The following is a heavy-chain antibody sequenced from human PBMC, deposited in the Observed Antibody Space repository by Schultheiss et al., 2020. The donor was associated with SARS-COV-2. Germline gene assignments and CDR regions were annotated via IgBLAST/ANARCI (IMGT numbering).Heavy chain of an antibody. CDR3: ARISSGYYYRYAFDI. D-gene: IGHD3-22*01. J-gene: IGHJ3*02. Sequence: GGSLRLSCTVSGFSFATYAMSWVRQAPGKGLEWVSSMRSNGIGIYYADSVKGRFTISRDNSNNTLYLQMNSLRAEDTAVYYCARISSGYYYRYAFDIWGQGTMVTVSS. CDR1: GFSFATYA. CDR2: MRSNGIGI. V-gene: IGHV3-23*01.